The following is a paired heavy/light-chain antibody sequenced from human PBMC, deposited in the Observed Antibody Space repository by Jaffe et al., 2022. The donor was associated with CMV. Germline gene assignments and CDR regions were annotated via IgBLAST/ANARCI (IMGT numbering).Light chain of an antibody. CDR1: SSNIGAGYD. CDR3: QSYDSSLSGSNV. CDR2: GNS. V-gene: IGLV1-40*01. Sequence: QSVLTQPPSVSGAPGQRVTISCTGSSSNIGAGYDVHWYQQLPGTAPKLLIYGNSNRPSGVPDRFSGSKSGTSASLAITGLQAEDEADYYCQSYDSSLSGSNVFGTGTKVTVL. J-gene: IGLJ1*01.
Heavy chain of an antibody. J-gene: IGHJ6*03. Sequence: QMQLVQSGPEVKKPGTSVKVSCKASGFTFTSSAMQWVRQARGQRLEWIGWIVVGSGNTNYAQKFQERVTITRDMSTSTAYMELSSLRSEDTAVYYCAAEVAARPDSYYYYYYMDVWGKGTTVTVSS. D-gene: IGHD6-6*01. CDR1: GFTFTSSA. V-gene: IGHV1-58*02. CDR3: AAEVAARPDSYYYYYYMDV. CDR2: IVVGSGNT.